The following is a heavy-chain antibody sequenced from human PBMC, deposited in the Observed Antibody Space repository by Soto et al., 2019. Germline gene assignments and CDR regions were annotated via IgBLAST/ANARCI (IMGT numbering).Heavy chain of an antibody. V-gene: IGHV3-33*01. J-gene: IGHJ6*02. CDR1: GFTFSSYG. CDR3: TRGYCSSYSCYGAAMDV. CDR2: IWYDGSND. D-gene: IGHD2-2*01. Sequence: VQLVESGGGVVQPGRSLRLSCAASGFTFSSYGMHWVRQAPGKGLEWVAVIWYDGSNDDYVDSVKGRFTISRDNSNNMLYWEMNRRRAEDTAIYYCTRGYCSSYSCYGAAMDVWGQGTTITVAS.